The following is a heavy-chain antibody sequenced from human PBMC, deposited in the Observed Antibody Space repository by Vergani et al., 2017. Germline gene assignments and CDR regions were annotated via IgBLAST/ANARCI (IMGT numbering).Heavy chain of an antibody. J-gene: IGHJ6*03. Sequence: QVQLVQSGAEVKKPGASVKVSCKASGYTFTGYYMHWVRQAPGQGLEWMGWINPNSGGTNYAQKFQGRVTMTRDTSISTAYMELSRLRSDDTAVYYCARRGGLKTWGYYYYYMDVWGKGTTVTVSS. CDR3: ARRGGLKTWGYYYYYMDV. CDR2: INPNSGGT. CDR1: GYTFTGYY. D-gene: IGHD3-16*01. V-gene: IGHV1-2*02.